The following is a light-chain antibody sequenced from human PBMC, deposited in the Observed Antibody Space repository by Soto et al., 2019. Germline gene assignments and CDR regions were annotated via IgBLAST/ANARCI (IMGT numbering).Light chain of an antibody. CDR3: MIWPSKALRV. CDR2: YYSDSDI. J-gene: IGLJ3*02. Sequence: QPVLPQPPSSSASPGESASLTCTLPSDINVVDYDIYWYQQKPGSPPRYLLFYYSDSDIGQGSGVPSRFSGSKDASANTGILLISGPQSEDEADYYCMIWPSKALRVFGGGTKLTVL. CDR1: SDINVVDYD. V-gene: IGLV5-37*01.